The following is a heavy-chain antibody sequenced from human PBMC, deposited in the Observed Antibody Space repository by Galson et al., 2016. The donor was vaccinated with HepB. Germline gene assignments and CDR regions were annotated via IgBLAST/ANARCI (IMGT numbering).Heavy chain of an antibody. CDR2: SIPTFETA. V-gene: IGHV1-69*13. CDR3: ARGRGYFGSGTNPLYYFDD. CDR1: GGIFSSYS. J-gene: IGHJ4*02. D-gene: IGHD3-10*01. Sequence: SVKVSCKASGGIFSSYSFSWVRQAPGQGLEWMGGSIPTFETARYAQKFQGRVTITADESTSTAYMELRSLRSDDTAVYFCARGRGYFGSGTNPLYYFDDWGQGTLVTVSS.